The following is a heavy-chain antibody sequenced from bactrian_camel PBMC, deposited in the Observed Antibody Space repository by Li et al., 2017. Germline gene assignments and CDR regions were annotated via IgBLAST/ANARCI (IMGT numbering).Heavy chain of an antibody. D-gene: IGHD6*01. CDR2: FVGGGAT. CDR1: EFTTTSD. CDR3: AKAVFGGSWSCDY. Sequence: VQLVESGGGLAQAGGSLRLSCAASEFTTTSDMNWVRQAPGKGLEWVSFFVGGGATYYADSVKGRFTNSRDNAKNTLYLQLNGLKTEDTAMYYCAKAVFGGSWSCDYWGQGTQVTVS. J-gene: IGHJ4*01. V-gene: IGHV3S10*01.